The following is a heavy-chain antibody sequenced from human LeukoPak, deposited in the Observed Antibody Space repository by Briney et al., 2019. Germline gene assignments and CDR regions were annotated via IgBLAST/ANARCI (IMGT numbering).Heavy chain of an antibody. J-gene: IGHJ4*02. CDR2: ISYDGTNK. CDR3: ARDRTPNWSAYSNPTFHY. Sequence: GGSLRLSCAASGFTFNTYAIHWVRQAPGKELEWVAVISYDGTNKNYADSVKGRFTISRDNSKNTLYLQLNSLRAEDTAVYYCARDRTPNWSAYSNPTFHYWGQGTLVTVYS. CDR1: GFTFNTYA. D-gene: IGHD4-11*01. V-gene: IGHV3-30*07.